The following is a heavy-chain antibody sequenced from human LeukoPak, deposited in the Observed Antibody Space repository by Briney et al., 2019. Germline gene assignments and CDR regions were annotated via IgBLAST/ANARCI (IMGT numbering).Heavy chain of an antibody. Sequence: ASVKVSCKASGYTFTNYGISWVRQAPGQGLEWVGYISAYNGNTNYAQKLQGRVTMTTDTSTSTAYMELRSLRSDDTAVYYCARDCGPSSSWYLFDVWGQGTTVTVSS. CDR2: ISAYNGNT. D-gene: IGHD6-13*01. J-gene: IGHJ6*02. V-gene: IGHV1-18*01. CDR3: ARDCGPSSSWYLFDV. CDR1: GYTFTNYG.